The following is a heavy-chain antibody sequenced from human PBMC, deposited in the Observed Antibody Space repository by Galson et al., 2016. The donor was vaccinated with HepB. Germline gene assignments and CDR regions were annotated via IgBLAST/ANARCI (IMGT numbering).Heavy chain of an antibody. J-gene: IGHJ6*02. CDR1: GYSFASYW. Sequence: QSGAEVKKPGESLKISCKGSGYSFASYWIGWVRQMPGKGLEYMGITFPGDSDTTYSPSFQGQVTISVDKSISTASLQWSSLEASDTAIYYCTRLRFFSAANYFYGMDVWGQGTTVTVSS. CDR2: TFPGDSDT. V-gene: IGHV5-51*01. CDR3: TRLRFFSAANYFYGMDV. D-gene: IGHD3-10*01.